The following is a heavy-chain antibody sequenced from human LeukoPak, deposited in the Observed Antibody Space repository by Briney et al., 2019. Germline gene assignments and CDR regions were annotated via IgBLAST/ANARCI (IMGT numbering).Heavy chain of an antibody. D-gene: IGHD4-17*01. J-gene: IGHJ5*02. CDR1: GYTFTGYY. V-gene: IGHV1-2*02. CDR2: INPNSGGT. CDR3: ARDPNLRYDWFDP. Sequence: ASVKVSCKASGYTFTGYYMHWVREAPGQGLEWMGWINPNSGGTNYAQKFQGRVTMTRDTSISTAYMELSRLRSDDTAVYYCARDPNLRYDWFDPWGQGTLVTVSS.